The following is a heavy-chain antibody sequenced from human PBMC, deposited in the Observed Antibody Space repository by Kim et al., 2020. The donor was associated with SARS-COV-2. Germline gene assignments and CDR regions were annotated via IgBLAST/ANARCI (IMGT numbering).Heavy chain of an antibody. V-gene: IGHV1-69*01. CDR3: ASGYDGGGDY. CDR2: TA. D-gene: IGHD5-12*01. Sequence: TANYAQKFQGRVTITADESTSTAYMELSSLRSEDTAVYYWASGYDGGGDYWGQGTLVTVSS. J-gene: IGHJ4*02.